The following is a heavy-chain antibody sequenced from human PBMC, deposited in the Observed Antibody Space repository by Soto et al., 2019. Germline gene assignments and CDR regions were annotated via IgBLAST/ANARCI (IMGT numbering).Heavy chain of an antibody. CDR1: GGSFSGYY. Sequence: SETLSLTCAVYGGSFSGYYWSWIRQPPGKGLECIGDFTHSGSTNYNPSLKSRVTISVDTSKNQFSLKLSSMTAADTAVYYCARGRSYYGSGRYYYYYYMDVWGKGTTVTVSS. J-gene: IGHJ6*03. D-gene: IGHD3-10*01. V-gene: IGHV4-34*01. CDR2: FTHSGST. CDR3: ARGRSYYGSGRYYYYYYMDV.